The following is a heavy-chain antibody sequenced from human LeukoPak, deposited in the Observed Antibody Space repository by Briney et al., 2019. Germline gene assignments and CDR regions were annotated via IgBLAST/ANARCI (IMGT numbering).Heavy chain of an antibody. V-gene: IGHV3-23*01. D-gene: IGHD3-10*01. CDR1: GFTLSSYA. CDR3: ARCGDGLPCDFDY. Sequence: GGSLRLSCAASGFTLSSYAMSWVRQGPGKGLEWVSAISVSGNTYHADSVKGRFTISRDNAKNSLFLQMNSLRAEDTAMYYCARCGDGLPCDFDYWGQGTLLTVSS. CDR2: ISVSGNT. J-gene: IGHJ4*02.